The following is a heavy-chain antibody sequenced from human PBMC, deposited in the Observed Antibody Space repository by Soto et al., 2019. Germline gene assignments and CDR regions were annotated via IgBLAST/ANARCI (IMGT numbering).Heavy chain of an antibody. Sequence: SETLSLTCTVSGGSISSYYWSWIRQPPGKGLEWIGYIYYSGSTNYNPSLKSRVTMSVDTSKNQFSLKLSSVTAADTAVYYCARVGMTAQFDYWGQGTLVTVSS. CDR2: IYYSGST. CDR1: GGSISSYY. J-gene: IGHJ4*02. V-gene: IGHV4-59*01. CDR3: ARVGMTAQFDY. D-gene: IGHD2-21*02.